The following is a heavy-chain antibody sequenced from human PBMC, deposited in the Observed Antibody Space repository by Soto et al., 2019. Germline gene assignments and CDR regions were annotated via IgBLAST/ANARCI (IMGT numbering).Heavy chain of an antibody. V-gene: IGHV4-30-4*01. CDR2: IYYSGST. CDR3: ARCGDYSYYYALDV. CDR1: GDSITSGDYY. J-gene: IGHJ6*02. Sequence: QLQLQESGPGLVKPSQTLSLTCTVSGDSITSGDYYWSWIRQPPGKGLEWIGYIYYSGSTYYNPSLESRLKISVDTSKNQFSLKLSSVTAADTATYYCARCGDYSYYYALDVWGQGTTVTVSS. D-gene: IGHD3-10*01.